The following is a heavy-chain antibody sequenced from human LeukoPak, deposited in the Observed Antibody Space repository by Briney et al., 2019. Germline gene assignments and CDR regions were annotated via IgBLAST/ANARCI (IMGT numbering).Heavy chain of an antibody. CDR3: ARTWFGELLVSNWFDP. CDR2: IIPIFGTA. CDR1: GGTFSSYA. J-gene: IGHJ5*02. Sequence: ASVKVSCKASGGTFSSYAISWVRQAPGKGLEWMGGIIPIFGTANYAQKSQGRVTITADESTGTAYMELSSLRSEDTAVYYCARTWFGELLVSNWFDPWGQGTLVTVSS. V-gene: IGHV1-69*13. D-gene: IGHD3-10*01.